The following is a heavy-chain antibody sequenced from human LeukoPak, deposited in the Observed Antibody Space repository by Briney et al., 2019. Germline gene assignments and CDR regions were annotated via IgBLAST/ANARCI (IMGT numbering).Heavy chain of an antibody. Sequence: GGSLRLSCAASGFTFSSYGMHWVRQAPGKGLEWVAVISYDGSNKYYADSVKGRFTISRDNSKNTLYLQMNSLRAEDTAVYYCAKDSSYQLLFSLDYWGQGTLVTVSS. J-gene: IGHJ4*02. V-gene: IGHV3-30*18. CDR2: ISYDGSNK. D-gene: IGHD2-2*01. CDR1: GFTFSSYG. CDR3: AKDSSYQLLFSLDY.